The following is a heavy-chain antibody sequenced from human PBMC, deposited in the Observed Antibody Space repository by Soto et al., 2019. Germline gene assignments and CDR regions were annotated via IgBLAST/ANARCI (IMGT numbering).Heavy chain of an antibody. CDR1: GFTFSSYG. CDR3: AKSPGDEEVGGVIRYYGMDV. Sequence: GGSLRLSCAASGFTFSSYGMHWVRQAPGKGLEWVAVISYDGSNKYYADSVKGRFTISRDNSKNTLYLQMNSLRAEDTAVYYWAKSPGDEEVGGVIRYYGMDVWAQGTTVPVSS. V-gene: IGHV3-30*18. D-gene: IGHD3-16*01. CDR2: ISYDGSNK. J-gene: IGHJ6*02.